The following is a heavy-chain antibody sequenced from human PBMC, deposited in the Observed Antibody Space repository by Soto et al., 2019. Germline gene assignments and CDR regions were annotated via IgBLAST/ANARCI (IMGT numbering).Heavy chain of an antibody. Sequence: PGGSLRLSCAASGFTFSSYAMDWVRQAPGKGLEWVAVISYDGSNKYYADSVKGRFTISRDNSKNTLYLQMNSLRAEDTAVYYCARDCYDFWSGPSRPYYYYGMDVWGQGTTVTV. V-gene: IGHV3-30-3*01. CDR2: ISYDGSNK. CDR3: ARDCYDFWSGPSRPYYYYGMDV. D-gene: IGHD3-3*01. CDR1: GFTFSSYA. J-gene: IGHJ6*02.